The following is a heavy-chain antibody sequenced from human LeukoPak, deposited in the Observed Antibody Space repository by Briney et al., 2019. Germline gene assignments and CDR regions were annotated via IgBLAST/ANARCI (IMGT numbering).Heavy chain of an antibody. V-gene: IGHV1-8*03. CDR1: GYSFSNYD. CDR2: VNPKSGNT. J-gene: IGHJ5*02. Sequence: ASVKVSCKASGYSFSNYDINWVRQATGQGLEWMGWVNPKSGNTGYAQKFQGRVTITRNTSISTAYLELSSLRSEDTAVYYCARVIVVVPGADIWFDPWGQGTLVTVSS. CDR3: ARVIVVVPGADIWFDP. D-gene: IGHD2-2*01.